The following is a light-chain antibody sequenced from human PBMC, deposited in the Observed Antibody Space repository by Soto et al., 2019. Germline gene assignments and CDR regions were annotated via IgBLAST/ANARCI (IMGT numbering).Light chain of an antibody. V-gene: IGKV3-15*01. CDR2: GAS. J-gene: IGKJ1*01. CDR3: QQYNDWLWT. CDR1: QSVSSN. Sequence: EIAMPQSPATLSVSPGERATLSCRASQSVSSNLAWYQQKPGQAPRLLIYGASTRATGIPARFSGSGAGTEFTLTISSLQSEDFAVYFCQQYNDWLWTFGQGTKVEIK.